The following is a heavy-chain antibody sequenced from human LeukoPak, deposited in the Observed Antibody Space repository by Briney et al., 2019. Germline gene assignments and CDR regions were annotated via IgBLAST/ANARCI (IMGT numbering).Heavy chain of an antibody. CDR1: EFSVGSNY. Sequence: GGSLRLSCAASEFSVGSNYMTWVREAPGKGLEWVAVISYDGNKKYYADSVKGRFTISRDNSKNTLYLQMNSLRAEDTAVYYCAKDTASSWWYFDLWGRGTLVTVSS. CDR3: AKDTASSWWYFDL. CDR2: ISYDGNKK. J-gene: IGHJ2*01. D-gene: IGHD5-18*01. V-gene: IGHV3-30*07.